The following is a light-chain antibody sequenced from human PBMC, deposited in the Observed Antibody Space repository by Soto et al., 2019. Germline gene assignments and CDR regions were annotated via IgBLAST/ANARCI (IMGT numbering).Light chain of an antibody. CDR3: QQYNNWPKT. V-gene: IGKV1-5*03. CDR1: QTISSW. CDR2: KAS. Sequence: DIQMTQSPSTLSGSVGDRVTITCRASQTISSWLAWYQQTPGKAAKILIYKASTLNSGVPSRFSGSGAGTDCTLTISSLQSEDFAVYYCQQYNNWPKTFGQGTQVDIK. J-gene: IGKJ1*01.